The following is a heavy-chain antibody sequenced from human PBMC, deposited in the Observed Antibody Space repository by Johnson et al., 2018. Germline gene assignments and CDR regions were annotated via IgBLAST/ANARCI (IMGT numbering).Heavy chain of an antibody. CDR3: AKDPGSSSWYWAEYFQH. CDR2: ISYDGSNK. V-gene: IGHV3-30*18. CDR1: GFTFSSYG. Sequence: QVQLVQSGGGAVQPGRSLRLSCAASGFTFSSYGMHWVRQAPGKGLEWVAVISYDGSNKYYADSVTGRFTISRDNSKNTLYLQMNSLRAEDTAVYYCAKDPGSSSWYWAEYFQHWGQGTLVTVSS. D-gene: IGHD6-13*01. J-gene: IGHJ1*01.